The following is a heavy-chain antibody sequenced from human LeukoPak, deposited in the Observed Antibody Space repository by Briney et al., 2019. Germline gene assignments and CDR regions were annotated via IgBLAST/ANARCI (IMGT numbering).Heavy chain of an antibody. Sequence: GGSLRLPCAASGFTFSSYGMHWVRQAPGKGLEWVAVISYDGSNKYYADSVKGRFTISRDNSKNTLYLQMNSLRAEDTAVYYCAKPRYPGIAAAGTDYWGQGTLVTVSS. J-gene: IGHJ4*02. D-gene: IGHD6-13*01. CDR1: GFTFSSYG. CDR3: AKPRYPGIAAAGTDY. CDR2: ISYDGSNK. V-gene: IGHV3-30*18.